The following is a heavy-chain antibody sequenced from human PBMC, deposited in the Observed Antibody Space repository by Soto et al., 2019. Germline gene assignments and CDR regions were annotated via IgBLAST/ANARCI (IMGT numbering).Heavy chain of an antibody. Sequence: GGSLRLSCAASGFNLSHPWMTWVRQAAGKGLEWVGRIKSETDGGTADYAAPGKGRITISRDDSKNTVYLQMNSLKTEDTAVYYRTTGIYYDLMTGYHDVAYWGQGTLVTVSS. CDR2: IKSETDGGTA. J-gene: IGHJ4*02. CDR1: GFNLSHPW. D-gene: IGHD3-9*01. CDR3: TTGIYYDLMTGYHDVAY. V-gene: IGHV3-15*01.